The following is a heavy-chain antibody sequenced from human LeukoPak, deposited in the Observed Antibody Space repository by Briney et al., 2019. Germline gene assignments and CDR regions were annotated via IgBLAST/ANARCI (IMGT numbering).Heavy chain of an antibody. Sequence: PGGSLRLSCAASGFTFSSYWMSWVRQAPGKGLEWVANIKQDGSEKYYVDSVKGRFTISRDNAKNSLYLQMNSLRAEDTAVYYCASSDSLNYCSGGNCYAIIDGFDIWGQGTMVTVS. V-gene: IGHV3-7*01. D-gene: IGHD2-15*01. CDR3: ASSDSLNYCSGGNCYAIIDGFDI. CDR2: IKQDGSEK. CDR1: GFTFSSYW. J-gene: IGHJ3*02.